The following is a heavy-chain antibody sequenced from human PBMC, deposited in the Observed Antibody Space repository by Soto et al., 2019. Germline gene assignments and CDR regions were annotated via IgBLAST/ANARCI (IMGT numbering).Heavy chain of an antibody. J-gene: IGHJ4*02. Sequence: GESLKISCQASGYGFSNFWIAWVRQMPGEGLEWLGIIYPDDSDTRYSPSFLGQVTISADKSIKTTYLQWSSLKASDTAIYFCASSVLVTSTMNYFDLWGQGTLVTVS. D-gene: IGHD2-8*02. CDR2: IYPDDSDT. CDR1: GYGFSNFW. V-gene: IGHV5-51*01. CDR3: ASSVLVTSTMNYFDL.